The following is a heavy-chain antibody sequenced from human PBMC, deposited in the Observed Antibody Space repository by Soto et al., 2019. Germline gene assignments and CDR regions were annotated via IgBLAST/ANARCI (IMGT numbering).Heavy chain of an antibody. V-gene: IGHV3-23*01. Sequence: GGSLRLSCAASGFTFSSYAMSWVRQAPGKGLEWVSAISGSGGSTYYEDSVKGRFTISRDNSKNTLYLQMNSLRAEDTAVYYCILYGDYGSTVNDAFDIWGQGTMVTVSS. CDR3: ILYGDYGSTVNDAFDI. J-gene: IGHJ3*02. D-gene: IGHD4-17*01. CDR2: ISGSGGST. CDR1: GFTFSSYA.